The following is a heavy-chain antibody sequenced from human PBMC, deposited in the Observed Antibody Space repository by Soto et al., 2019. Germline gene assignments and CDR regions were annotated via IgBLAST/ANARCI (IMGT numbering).Heavy chain of an antibody. CDR3: ARVKGDSRYLFDF. V-gene: IGHV1-18*01. CDR2: ISGYNGYT. CDR1: GYTFTSYG. J-gene: IGHJ4*02. D-gene: IGHD3-9*01. Sequence: GASVKVSCKTSGYTFTSYGVSWVRQAPGQGLEWMGLISGYNGYTKYAQKLQDRVTMTTDTSTSTTYMELRSLRSEDTAVYYCARVKGDSRYLFDFCGQGTPVTVYS.